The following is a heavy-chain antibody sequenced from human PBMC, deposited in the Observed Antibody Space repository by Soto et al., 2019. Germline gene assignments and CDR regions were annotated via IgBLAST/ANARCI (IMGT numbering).Heavy chain of an antibody. CDR3: AGTWYCTNGVCPFDY. CDR1: GYTFTSYY. V-gene: IGHV1-46*01. J-gene: IGHJ4*02. Sequence: QVQLVQSGAEVKKPGASVKVSCKASGYTFTSYYMHWVRQAPGQGLEWMGIINPSGGSTSYAQKFQVRVTMTGDTSTSTVYMELSSLRSEDTAVYYCAGTWYCTNGVCPFDYWGQGTLVTVSS. CDR2: INPSGGST. D-gene: IGHD2-8*01.